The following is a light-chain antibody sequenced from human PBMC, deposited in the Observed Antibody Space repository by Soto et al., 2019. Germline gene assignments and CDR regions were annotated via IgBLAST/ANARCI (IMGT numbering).Light chain of an antibody. V-gene: IGLV1-51*01. Sequence: QSVLTQPPSVSAATGQKVTISCSGSSSNIGNNYVSWYQQLPGTAPKLLIYDNNKRPSGIPDRFSGSKSGTSATLGITGLQTGDEADYYCGTWDSSLSAGVFGVGTKLTVL. J-gene: IGLJ3*02. CDR1: SSNIGNNY. CDR3: GTWDSSLSAGV. CDR2: DNN.